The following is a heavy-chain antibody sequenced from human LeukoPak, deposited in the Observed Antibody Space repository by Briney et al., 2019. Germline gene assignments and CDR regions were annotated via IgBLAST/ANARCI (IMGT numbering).Heavy chain of an antibody. V-gene: IGHV6-1*01. J-gene: IGHJ3*02. CDR1: GDSVSANSAT. CDR3: ARVFRAFSPSDAFDI. CDR2: TYYRSKWYN. Sequence: SQTLSLTCAISGDSVSANSATWNWIRQSPSRGLEWLGRTYYRSKWYNDYAVSVKSRITINPDTSKNQFSLQLNSLTPDDTAVYYCARVFRAFSPSDAFDIWGQGTMVTVSS.